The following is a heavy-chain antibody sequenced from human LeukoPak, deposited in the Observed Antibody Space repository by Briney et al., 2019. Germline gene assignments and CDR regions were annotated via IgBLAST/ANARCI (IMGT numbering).Heavy chain of an antibody. Sequence: PSETLSLTCTVSGGSISSYYWSWIRQPPGKGLEWIGEINHSGITNYNPSLKNRVTISVDTSKNQFSLRLSSVTAADTAVYYCAKAGFALAPHRGTPFDYWGQGTLVTVSS. J-gene: IGHJ4*02. CDR1: GGSISSYY. D-gene: IGHD6-6*01. V-gene: IGHV4-34*01. CDR2: INHSGIT. CDR3: AKAGFALAPHRGTPFDY.